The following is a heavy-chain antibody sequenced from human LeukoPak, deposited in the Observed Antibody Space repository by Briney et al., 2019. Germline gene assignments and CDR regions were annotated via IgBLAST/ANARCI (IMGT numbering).Heavy chain of an antibody. CDR1: GGSFSGYY. J-gene: IGHJ3*02. V-gene: IGHV4-34*01. CDR3: ARASMGDGFDI. D-gene: IGHD2/OR15-2a*01. Sequence: KPSETLSLTCAVYGGSFSGYYWSWIRQPPGKGLEWIGSIYHSGSTYYNPSLKSRVTISVDTSKNQFSLKLSSVTAADTAVYYCARASMGDGFDIWGQGTMVTVSS. CDR2: IYHSGST.